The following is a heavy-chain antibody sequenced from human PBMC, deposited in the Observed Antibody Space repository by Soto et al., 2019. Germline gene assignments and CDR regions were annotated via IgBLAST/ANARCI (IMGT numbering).Heavy chain of an antibody. D-gene: IGHD3-10*01. Sequence: EVQLVESGGGLVQPGGSLRLSCAASGFTFSTCWMMWVRQAPGKGLEWVANINQDGSERYYVDSVKGRFTISRDNAKKSLYLQMTSLRAEDTAVYYCVKDNRGSYWGQGTLVTVSS. CDR3: VKDNRGSY. V-gene: IGHV3-7*01. J-gene: IGHJ4*02. CDR1: GFTFSTCW. CDR2: INQDGSER.